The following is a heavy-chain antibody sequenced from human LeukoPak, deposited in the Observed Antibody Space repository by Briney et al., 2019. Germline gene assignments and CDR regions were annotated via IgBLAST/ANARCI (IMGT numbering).Heavy chain of an antibody. CDR2: IYYSGST. CDR1: GGSISSYY. Sequence: PSETLSLTCTVSGGSISSYYWSWIRQPPGKGLEWIGYIYYSGSTNYNPSLKSRVTISVDTSKNQFSLKLSSVTAADTAVYYCARAQNEYYDFWSGYPSYGTDVWGQGTTVTVSS. D-gene: IGHD3-3*01. J-gene: IGHJ6*02. V-gene: IGHV4-59*01. CDR3: ARAQNEYYDFWSGYPSYGTDV.